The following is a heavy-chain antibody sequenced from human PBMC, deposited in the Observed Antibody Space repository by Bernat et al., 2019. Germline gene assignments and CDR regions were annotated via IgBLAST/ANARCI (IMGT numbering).Heavy chain of an antibody. CDR1: GDSVSSNSAT. V-gene: IGHV6-1*01. CDR2: TYYRSEWYN. CDR3: ARSASYKEWLDP. D-gene: IGHD3-3*01. Sequence: QVQLQQSGPGLVTPSQTLSPTCAISGDSVSSNSATWNWIRQSPSRGLEWLGRTYYRSEWYNVYAISVKSRIIISSDTSKNQFSLQLNSVTPEDTAVYYCARSASYKEWLDPWGQGTLVTVSS. J-gene: IGHJ5*02.